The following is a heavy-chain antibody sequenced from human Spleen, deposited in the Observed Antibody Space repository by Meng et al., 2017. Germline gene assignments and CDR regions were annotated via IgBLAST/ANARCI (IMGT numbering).Heavy chain of an antibody. Sequence: GESLKISCAASGFTFSSYAMSWVRQAPGKGLEWVSAISGSGGSTYYADSVKGRFTISRDNSKNTLYLQMNSLRAEDTAIYYCARDRLTSYGYYSANYHYYGMDVWGQGTTVT. V-gene: IGHV3-23*01. CDR1: GFTFSSYA. CDR2: ISGSGGST. D-gene: IGHD3-3*01. J-gene: IGHJ6*01. CDR3: ARDRLTSYGYYSANYHYYGMDV.